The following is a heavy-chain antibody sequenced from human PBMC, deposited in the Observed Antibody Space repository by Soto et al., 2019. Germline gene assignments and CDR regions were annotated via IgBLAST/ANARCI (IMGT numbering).Heavy chain of an antibody. CDR1: GGTFSSYA. Sequence: SVKVSCKASGGTFSSYAISWFRQAPGQGLEWMGGIIPIFGTANYAQKFQGRVTITADKSTSTAYMELSSLRSEDTAVYYCARDKEEGIGYWGQGTLVTVSS. CDR3: ARDKEEGIGY. J-gene: IGHJ4*02. D-gene: IGHD2-21*01. CDR2: IIPIFGTA. V-gene: IGHV1-69*06.